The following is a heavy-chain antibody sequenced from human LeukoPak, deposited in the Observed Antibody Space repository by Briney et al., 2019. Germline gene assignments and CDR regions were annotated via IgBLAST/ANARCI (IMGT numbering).Heavy chain of an antibody. CDR2: ISGSGGST. D-gene: IGHD3-10*01. V-gene: IGHV3-23*01. Sequence: PGGSLRLSCAASGFTFSSYAMSWVRQAPGKGLEWVSTISGSGGSTYFADSVKGRFTISRDNSKNTLYLQMNSLRAEDTAVYYCARVQGPGSHYYYYGMDVWGQGTTVTVSS. CDR1: GFTFSSYA. J-gene: IGHJ6*02. CDR3: ARVQGPGSHYYYYGMDV.